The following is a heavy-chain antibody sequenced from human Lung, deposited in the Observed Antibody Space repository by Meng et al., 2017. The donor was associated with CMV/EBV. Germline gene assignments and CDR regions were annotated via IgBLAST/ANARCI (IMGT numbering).Heavy chain of an antibody. CDR2: INSKIGDA. CDR3: ARKVFRASDAFDI. J-gene: IGHJ3*02. Sequence: ASXXVSXKASGYTFTGYYLHWVRQAPGQGLEWMGWINSKIGDANYTQKFQGRVTVTRDTSISTAYMELKRLTYDDTAVYFCARKVFRASDAFDIWGQGTMVTFSS. V-gene: IGHV1-2*02. CDR1: GYTFTGYY.